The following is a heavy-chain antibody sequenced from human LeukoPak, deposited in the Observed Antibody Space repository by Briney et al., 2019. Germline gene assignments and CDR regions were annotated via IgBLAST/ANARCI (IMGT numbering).Heavy chain of an antibody. D-gene: IGHD2-21*02. CDR2: ISSNGSTI. Sequence: GGSLRLSCAASGFTFSNYEMNWVRQAPGKGLEWVSYISSNGSTIYYADSVKGRFTISRDNAKNSLYLQMNSLRAEDTAVYYCATLGRTASDYWGQGTLVTVSS. CDR1: GFTFSNYE. J-gene: IGHJ4*02. CDR3: ATLGRTASDY. V-gene: IGHV3-48*03.